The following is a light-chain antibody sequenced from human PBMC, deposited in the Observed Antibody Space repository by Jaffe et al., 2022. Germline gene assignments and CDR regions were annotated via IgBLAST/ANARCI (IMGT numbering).Light chain of an antibody. V-gene: IGLV2-23*02. Sequence: QSALTQPASVSGSPGQSITISCTGTSSDVGSYNLVSWYQQHPGKAPKLIVYDVNKRPSGVSNRFSASKSGNTASLTISGLQAEDEADYYCCSYADSSSSYVIFGGGTKLTVL. J-gene: IGLJ2*01. CDR2: DVN. CDR3: CSYADSSSSYVI. CDR1: SSDVGSYNL.